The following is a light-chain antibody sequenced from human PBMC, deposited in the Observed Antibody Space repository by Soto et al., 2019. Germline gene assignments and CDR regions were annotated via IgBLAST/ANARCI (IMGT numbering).Light chain of an antibody. CDR2: NAS. CDR3: QQRRNWSLT. Sequence: EIVLAQSPATLSLSPGERATLSCRASQSVGNFLAWYQHRPGQAPRLLILNASTRATGIPPRLSGSGSGTDFTLTISRLEPEDFAVYYCQQRRNWSLTFGGGTKVEIK. V-gene: IGKV3-11*01. J-gene: IGKJ4*01. CDR1: QSVGNF.